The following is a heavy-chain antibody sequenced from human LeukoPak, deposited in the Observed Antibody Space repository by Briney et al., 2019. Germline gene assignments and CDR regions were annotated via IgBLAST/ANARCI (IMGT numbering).Heavy chain of an antibody. CDR1: GYTFTGYY. Sequence: ASVNVSCKASGYTFTGYYMHWVRQAPGQGLEWMGWINPNSGGTNYAQKFQGRVTMTRDTSISTAYMELSRLRSDDTAVYYCAREGSGGDYYDAFDIWGQGTMVTVSS. V-gene: IGHV1-2*02. CDR2: INPNSGGT. J-gene: IGHJ3*02. CDR3: AREGSGGDYYDAFDI. D-gene: IGHD4-17*01.